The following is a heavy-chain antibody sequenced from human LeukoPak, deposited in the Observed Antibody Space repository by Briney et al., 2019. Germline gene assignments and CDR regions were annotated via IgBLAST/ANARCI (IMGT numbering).Heavy chain of an antibody. V-gene: IGHV3-23*01. CDR3: AKDWEYCSSTSCYVPTAFDY. Sequence: GGSLRLSCAASGFTFSSYAMSWVRQAPGKGLEWVSAISGSGGSTYYADSVKGRFTISRDNSKNTLYLQMNSLRAEDTAVYYCAKDWEYCSSTSCYVPTAFDYWGQEPWSPSPQ. CDR1: GFTFSSYA. CDR2: ISGSGGST. D-gene: IGHD2-2*01. J-gene: IGHJ4*01.